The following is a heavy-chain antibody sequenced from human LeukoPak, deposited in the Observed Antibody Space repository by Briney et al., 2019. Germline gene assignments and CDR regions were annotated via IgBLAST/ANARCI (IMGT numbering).Heavy chain of an antibody. CDR2: IIPILRTP. J-gene: IGHJ4*02. D-gene: IGHD3-10*01. V-gene: IGHV1-69*11. CDR3: ARDAGLYGSVPQRN. CDR1: GYTFTSYD. Sequence: GASVKVSCKASGYTFTSYDINWVRQATGQGLEWMGRIIPILRTPNYAQNFQGRVTITTDESTSTAYMELSSLRSEDTAVYYCARDAGLYGSVPQRNWGQGTLVTVSS.